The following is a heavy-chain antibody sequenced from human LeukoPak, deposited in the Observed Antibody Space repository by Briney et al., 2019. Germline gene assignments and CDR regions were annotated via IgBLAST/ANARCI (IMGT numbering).Heavy chain of an antibody. D-gene: IGHD3-22*01. J-gene: IGHJ4*02. CDR3: ARVRGYYDSSGYDY. CDR1: GASISSYY. V-gene: IGHV4-59*01. CDR2: IYYSGST. Sequence: SETLSLTCTVSGASISSYYWSWIRQPPGKGLEWIGYIYYSGSTNYNPALKSRVTISEDTSKNQIFLKLSSVTAADTAVYYCARVRGYYDSSGYDYWGQGTLVTVSS.